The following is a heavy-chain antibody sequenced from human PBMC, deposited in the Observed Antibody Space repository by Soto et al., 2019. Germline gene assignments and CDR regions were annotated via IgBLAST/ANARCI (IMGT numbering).Heavy chain of an antibody. V-gene: IGHV4-59*01. J-gene: IGHJ4*02. CDR2: IYYSGST. CDR3: ARAVLPATAPFDY. CDR1: GGSISSYY. D-gene: IGHD2-2*01. Sequence: PSETLSVTCIVSGGSISSYYWSWSRQPPGKGLEWIGYIYYSGSTNYNPSLKSRVTISVDTSKNQFSLKLSSVTAADTAVYYCARAVLPATAPFDYWGQGTLVTVSS.